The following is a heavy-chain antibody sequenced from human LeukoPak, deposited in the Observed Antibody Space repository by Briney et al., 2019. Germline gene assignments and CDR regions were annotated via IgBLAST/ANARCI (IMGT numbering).Heavy chain of an antibody. CDR2: VYGSGST. Sequence: SETLSLTCTVSGGSISSYYWSWIRQPAGKGLEWIGRVYGSGSTNYNPSLKSRVTMSVDTSKNQFSLKLSSVTAADTAVYYCASHYYYDSKGFDPWGQGTLVTVSS. D-gene: IGHD3-22*01. CDR1: GGSISSYY. J-gene: IGHJ5*02. CDR3: ASHYYYDSKGFDP. V-gene: IGHV4-4*07.